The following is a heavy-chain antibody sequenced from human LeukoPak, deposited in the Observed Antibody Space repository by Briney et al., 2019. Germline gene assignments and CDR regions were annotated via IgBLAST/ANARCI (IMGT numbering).Heavy chain of an antibody. V-gene: IGHV3-30-3*01. CDR3: ASARDHGRFLEWLPLDY. J-gene: IGHJ4*02. Sequence: GGSLRLSCAASGFTFSSYATHCVRQAPGKGLWRVAGISYDGSNKSYAGSVKGRFTISRDNSKNTLYVQMNSLRAEDTAVYYCASARDHGRFLEWLPLDYWGQGTLVAVSS. CDR1: GFTFSSYA. CDR2: ISYDGSNK. D-gene: IGHD3-3*01.